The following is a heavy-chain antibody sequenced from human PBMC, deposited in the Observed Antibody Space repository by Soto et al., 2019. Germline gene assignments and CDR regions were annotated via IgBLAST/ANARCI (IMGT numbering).Heavy chain of an antibody. D-gene: IGHD3-9*01. CDR2: IYYRGNT. CDR3: ARLEGLATISYYFDY. V-gene: IGHV4-39*01. CDR1: GDSINSDNHY. J-gene: IGHJ4*02. Sequence: QLQLQESGPGLVKPSETLSLTCSVSGDSINSDNHYWGWIRQPPGKGLEWIGSIYYRGNTYYNPSLKTRVTISLDKSKSQFSLKLNSVTAADSAVYFCARLEGLATISYYFDYWGQGTLVTVSS.